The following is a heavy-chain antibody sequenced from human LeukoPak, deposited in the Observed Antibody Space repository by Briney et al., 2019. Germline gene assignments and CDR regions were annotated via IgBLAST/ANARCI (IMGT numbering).Heavy chain of an antibody. V-gene: IGHV4-39*01. D-gene: IGHD6-6*01. CDR1: GGSISSSSYY. CDR3: AVTIAARPGGFDY. J-gene: IGHJ4*02. CDR2: IYYSGST. Sequence: PSETLSLTCTVSGGSISSSSYYWGWIRQPPGKGLEWIGSIYYSGSTYYNPSLKSRVTISVDTSKNQFSLKLSSVTAADTAVYYCAVTIAARPGGFDYXXXGXLXXVSS.